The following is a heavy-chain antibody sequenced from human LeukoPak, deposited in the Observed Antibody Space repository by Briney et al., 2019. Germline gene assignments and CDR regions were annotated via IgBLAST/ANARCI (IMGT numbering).Heavy chain of an antibody. Sequence: SETLSLTCTVSGGSISSITYYWGWIRQPPGKGLEWIGSIYYSESTYYNPSLKSRVTISVDTSKNQFSLKLRSVTAADMAVYYCARVMALRYFDRTVGGQYYYYMDVWGRGTTVTISS. J-gene: IGHJ6*03. V-gene: IGHV4-39*07. D-gene: IGHD3-9*01. CDR1: GGSISSITYY. CDR2: IYYSEST. CDR3: ARVMALRYFDRTVGGQYYYYMDV.